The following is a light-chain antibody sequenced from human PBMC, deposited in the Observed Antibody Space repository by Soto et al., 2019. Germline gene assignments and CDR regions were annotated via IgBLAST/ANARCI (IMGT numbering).Light chain of an antibody. CDR2: ANT. V-gene: IGLV1-40*01. CDR3: QSYDNSLSCHSV. CDR1: SSNIGAGYD. J-gene: IGLJ1*01. Sequence: QSVLTQPPSVSGAPGQRVTISCTGSSSNIGAGYDVHWYQQLPGAAPKLLIYANTNRPSGVPDRFSGSKSGTSASLAITGLQAEDEADYYCQSYDNSLSCHSVLGTGTKVTIL.